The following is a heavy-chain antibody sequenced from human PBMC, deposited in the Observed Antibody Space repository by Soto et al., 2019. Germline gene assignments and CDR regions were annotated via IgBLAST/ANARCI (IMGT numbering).Heavy chain of an antibody. CDR2: INPKSGGT. J-gene: IGHJ6*02. CDR1: GYSFTDYH. Sequence: ASVKVSCKASGYSFTDYHIHWVRQAPGQGLEWLGRINPKSGGTSTAQKFQGWVTMTTDTSISTASMELTRLTSDDTAIHYCARGDSTDCSNGVCSFFYNHDMDVWGQGTTVTVSS. V-gene: IGHV1-2*04. D-gene: IGHD2-8*01. CDR3: ARGDSTDCSNGVCSFFYNHDMDV.